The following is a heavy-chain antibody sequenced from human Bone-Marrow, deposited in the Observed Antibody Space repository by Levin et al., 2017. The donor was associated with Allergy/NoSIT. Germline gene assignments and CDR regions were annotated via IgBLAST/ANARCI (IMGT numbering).Heavy chain of an antibody. J-gene: IGHJ5*02. CDR1: GYIFSNYA. D-gene: IGHD3-10*01. CDR3: ARGRWVVSGSFLLDL. Sequence: GESLKISCAASGYIFSNYAVSWVRQAPGQGLDWVSAISASGDITKYAASVKGRFTISRDNSKYTVYLQMNSLRGEDPAVYFCARGRWVVSGSFLLDLWGQGTLVTVSS. CDR2: ISASGDIT. V-gene: IGHV3-23*01.